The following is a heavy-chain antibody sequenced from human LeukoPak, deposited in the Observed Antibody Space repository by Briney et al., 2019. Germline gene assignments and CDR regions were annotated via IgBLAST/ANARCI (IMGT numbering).Heavy chain of an antibody. CDR3: ARPNPHYYYYYGMDV. V-gene: IGHV4-39*01. Sequence: SETLSLTCTVSGGSISSSSYYWGWIRQPPGKGLEWIGCIYYSGSTYYNPSLKSRVTISVDTSKNQFSLKLSSVTAADTAVYYCARPNPHYYYYYGMDVWGQGTTVTVSS. J-gene: IGHJ6*02. CDR1: GGSISSSSYY. CDR2: IYYSGST.